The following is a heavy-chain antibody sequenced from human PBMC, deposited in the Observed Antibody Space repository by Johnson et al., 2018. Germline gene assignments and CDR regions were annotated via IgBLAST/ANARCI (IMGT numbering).Heavy chain of an antibody. CDR1: GGSFSGYS. D-gene: IGHD2-2*01. V-gene: IGHV4-34*01. CDR2: IDDGGST. Sequence: QVQLQQWGAGLLKXSETXSLXCAVYGGSFSGYSWSWIRQSPGKGLEWIGAIDDGGSTRYNPSLQSLGTLSVDRPQHQFSLAVSSVTAADTASYYCATPRFQLLLGTYYYYMDVWGKGTTVTVSS. J-gene: IGHJ6*03. CDR3: ATPRFQLLLGTYYYYMDV.